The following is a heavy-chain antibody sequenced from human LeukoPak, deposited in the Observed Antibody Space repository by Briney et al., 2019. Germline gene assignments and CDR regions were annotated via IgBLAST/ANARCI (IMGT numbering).Heavy chain of an antibody. CDR3: AKDSRGYYDYVWGSYLRG. CDR1: GFTFSSYA. Sequence: GGSLRLSRAASGFTFSSYAMSWVRQAPGKGLEWVSAISGSGGSTYYADSVKGRFTISRDNSKNTLYLQMNSLRAEDTAVYYCAKDSRGYYDYVWGSYLRGWGQGTLVTVSS. D-gene: IGHD3-16*02. J-gene: IGHJ4*02. V-gene: IGHV3-23*01. CDR2: ISGSGGST.